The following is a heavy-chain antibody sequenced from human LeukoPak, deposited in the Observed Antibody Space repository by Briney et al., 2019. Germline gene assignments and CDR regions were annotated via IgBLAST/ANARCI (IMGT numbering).Heavy chain of an antibody. J-gene: IGHJ4*02. V-gene: IGHV4-39*01. Sequence: PSETLSLTCTVSGGSISSSSYYWGWIRQPPGKGLEWIGSIYYSGSTYYNPSLKSRVTISVDTSKNQFSLKLSSVTAADTAVYYCAGSPAAAGTSFDYWGQGTLVTVSS. CDR1: GGSISSSSYY. CDR2: IYYSGST. D-gene: IGHD6-13*01. CDR3: AGSPAAAGTSFDY.